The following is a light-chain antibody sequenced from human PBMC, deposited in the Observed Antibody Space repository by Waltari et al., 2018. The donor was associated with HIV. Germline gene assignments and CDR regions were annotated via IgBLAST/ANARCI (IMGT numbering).Light chain of an antibody. Sequence: QSVLTQPPSASGTPGQRVTISCSGTSSTIGSNTVNWYQQLPGTAPKLLIYSNKQRPSGVPDRFSGSKSGTSASLAISGLQSEDEADYYCATWDDSLNGRWVFGGGTKLTVL. CDR2: SNK. J-gene: IGLJ3*02. CDR1: SSTIGSNT. V-gene: IGLV1-44*01. CDR3: ATWDDSLNGRWV.